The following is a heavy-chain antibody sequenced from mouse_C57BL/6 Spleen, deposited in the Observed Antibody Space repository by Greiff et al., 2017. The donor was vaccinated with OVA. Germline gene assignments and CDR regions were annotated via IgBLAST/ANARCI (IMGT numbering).Heavy chain of an antibody. V-gene: IGHV1-80*01. D-gene: IGHD3-2*02. CDR2: IYPGDGDT. CDR3: ARDDSSGYGDY. Sequence: VQLQQSGAELVKPGASVKISCKASGYAFSSYWMNWVKQRPGKGLEWIGQIYPGDGDTNSNGKFKGKATLTADKSSSTAYMQLSSLTSEDSAVYFCARDDSSGYGDYWGQGTTLTVSS. J-gene: IGHJ2*01. CDR1: GYAFSSYW.